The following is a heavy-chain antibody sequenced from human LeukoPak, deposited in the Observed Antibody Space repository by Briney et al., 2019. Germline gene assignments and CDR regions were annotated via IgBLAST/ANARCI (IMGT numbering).Heavy chain of an antibody. CDR1: GYTFTSYD. Sequence: ASVKVSCKASGYTFTSYDINLVRQATGQGLEWMGWMNPNSGNTGYAQKFQGRVTMTRNTSISTAHMELSSLRSEDTAVYYCARDGIVGAGRPYWGQGTLVTVSS. CDR2: MNPNSGNT. CDR3: ARDGIVGAGRPY. D-gene: IGHD1-26*01. J-gene: IGHJ1*01. V-gene: IGHV1-8*01.